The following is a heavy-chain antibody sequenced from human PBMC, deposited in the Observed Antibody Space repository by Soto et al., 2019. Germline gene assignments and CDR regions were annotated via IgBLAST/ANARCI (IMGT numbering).Heavy chain of an antibody. D-gene: IGHD2-15*01. CDR2: IHYSGST. CDR3: ARGGWSLDY. V-gene: IGHV4-59*11. Sequence: SETLSLPCSVSGGSIISHHWSWIRQPPGKGLEWIGYIHYSGSTDYNPSLKSRLTISVDTSKNQFSLKLTSVTAADTAVYYCARGGWSLDYWGQGTLVTVSS. J-gene: IGHJ4*02. CDR1: GGSIISHH.